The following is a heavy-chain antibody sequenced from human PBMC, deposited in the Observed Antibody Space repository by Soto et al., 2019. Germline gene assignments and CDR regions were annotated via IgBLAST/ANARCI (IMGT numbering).Heavy chain of an antibody. CDR2: INHSGST. J-gene: IGHJ5*02. CDR1: GWSLSGYY. D-gene: IGHD3-3*01. Sequence: XETLSLTCSVYGWSLSGYYWSWIRQPPGKGLEWIGEINHSGSTNYNPSLKSRVTISVDTSKNQFSLKLSSVTAADTAVYYCARGRVLRFLEWLSSLFDPWGQGTLVTV. CDR3: ARGRVLRFLEWLSSLFDP. V-gene: IGHV4-34*01.